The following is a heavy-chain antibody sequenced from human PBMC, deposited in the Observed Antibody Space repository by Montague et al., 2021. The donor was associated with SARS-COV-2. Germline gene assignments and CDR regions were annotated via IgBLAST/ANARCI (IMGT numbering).Heavy chain of an antibody. Sequence: SETLSLTSTVSGGSISSYYWSWIRQPPGKGLEWIGYIYYSGSTNYNPSLKSRVTISVDTSKNQFSLKLSSVTAADTAVYYCARDTLGDYYYYGMDVWGQGTTVTVSS. CDR3: ARDTLGDYYYYGMDV. CDR1: GGSISSYY. J-gene: IGHJ6*02. V-gene: IGHV4-59*01. CDR2: IYYSGST.